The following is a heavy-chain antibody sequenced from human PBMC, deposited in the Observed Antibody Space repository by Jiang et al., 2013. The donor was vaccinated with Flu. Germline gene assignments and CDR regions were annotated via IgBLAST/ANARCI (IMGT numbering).Heavy chain of an antibody. V-gene: IGHV2-5*02. Sequence: KPTQTLTLTCTFSEFSLNTRGVGVGWIRQPPGKALEWLALIYWDNDKCYNPSLKSRLTITKDTSKNQVVLTMTNMDPVDTATYYCARFRYCSDGHCYSPLGYFDYWGQGTLVAVSS. D-gene: IGHD2-15*01. CDR2: IYWDNDK. J-gene: IGHJ4*02. CDR3: ARFRYCSDGHCYSPLGYFDY. CDR1: EFSLNTRGVG.